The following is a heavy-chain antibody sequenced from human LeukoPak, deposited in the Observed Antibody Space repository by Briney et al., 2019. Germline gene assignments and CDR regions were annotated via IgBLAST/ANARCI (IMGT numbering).Heavy chain of an antibody. Sequence: SETLSLTCAVYGGSFSGYYWSWIRQPPGKGLEWIGEINHSGSTNYNPSLKSRVTISVDTSKNQFSLKLSSVTAADTAVYYCARPRDEYDWFDPWGQGTLVTVSS. CDR3: ARPRDEYDWFDP. CDR2: INHSGST. V-gene: IGHV4-34*01. D-gene: IGHD2/OR15-2a*01. CDR1: GGSFSGYY. J-gene: IGHJ5*02.